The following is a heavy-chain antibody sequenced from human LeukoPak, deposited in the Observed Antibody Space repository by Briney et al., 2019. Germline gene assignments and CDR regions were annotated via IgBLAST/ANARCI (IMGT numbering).Heavy chain of an antibody. J-gene: IGHJ3*02. CDR3: ARDRSGSSGYYSAVDI. D-gene: IGHD3-22*01. Sequence: SETLSLTCSVSGGSISSYYWSWIRQPAGKGLEWIGRFYSSVNTNYNPSLQSRVNMSVDTSKNQFSLRLSSLTAADTAVYYCARDRSGSSGYYSAVDIWGRGTMVTVSS. V-gene: IGHV4-4*07. CDR2: FYSSVNT. CDR1: GGSISSYY.